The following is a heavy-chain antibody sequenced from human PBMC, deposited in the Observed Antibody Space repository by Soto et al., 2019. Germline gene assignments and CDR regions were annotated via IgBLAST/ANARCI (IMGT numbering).Heavy chain of an antibody. D-gene: IGHD3-10*01. CDR3: ASSSGSGYRAFDY. Sequence: QVQLVQSGAEVKRPGSSVKVSCKASGDTFNFYSINWVRQAPGLGLEWMGRVNPIVSRSNYAQKFQGRVTMTPDNSTSTAYMELSSLRSEDTAIYYCASSSGSGYRAFDYWGQGALVTVSS. CDR1: GDTFNFYS. V-gene: IGHV1-69*02. J-gene: IGHJ4*02. CDR2: VNPIVSRS.